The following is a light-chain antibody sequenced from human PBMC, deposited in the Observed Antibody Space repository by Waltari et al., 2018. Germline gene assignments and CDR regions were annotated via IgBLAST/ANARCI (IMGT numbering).Light chain of an antibody. V-gene: IGLV2-14*03. CDR1: SRDVGAYTY. Sequence: QSALTQPASVSGSPGQSITISCTGTSRDVGAYTYISWYQQHPGKVPKVMMFDVSNRPSGVSYRFSGSKSGNTASLTISVLQAEDEADYYCASYTSRNTLVFGSGTKVTIL. CDR3: ASYTSRNTLV. CDR2: DVS. J-gene: IGLJ1*01.